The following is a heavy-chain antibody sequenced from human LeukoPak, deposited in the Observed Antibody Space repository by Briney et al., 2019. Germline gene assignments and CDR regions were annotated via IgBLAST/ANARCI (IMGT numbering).Heavy chain of an antibody. V-gene: IGHV1-18*01. J-gene: IGHJ6*03. CDR2: ISAYNGDT. D-gene: IGHD5-18*01. Sequence: ASVKVSCKASGYTFITYGISWVRQAPGQGLEWMAWISAYNGDTNYAQNVQGRVTMTTDTSTSTAYMELRSLTSDDTAVYYCARVVQQLWLGGYYYYMDVWGKGTTVTVSS. CDR1: GYTFITYG. CDR3: ARVVQQLWLGGYYYYMDV.